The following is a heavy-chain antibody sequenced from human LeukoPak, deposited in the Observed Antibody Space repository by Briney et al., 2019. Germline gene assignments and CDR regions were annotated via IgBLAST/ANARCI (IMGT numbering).Heavy chain of an antibody. D-gene: IGHD3-3*01. CDR2: ISGSGGST. Sequence: GGSLRLSCAASGFTFSSYAMSWVRQAPGKGLEWVSAISGSGGSTYYADSVKGRFTISRDNPKNTLYLQMNSLRAEDTAVYYCAKDDFWSGYRNSDPFDYWGQGTLVTVSS. CDR1: GFTFSSYA. V-gene: IGHV3-23*01. CDR3: AKDDFWSGYRNSDPFDY. J-gene: IGHJ4*02.